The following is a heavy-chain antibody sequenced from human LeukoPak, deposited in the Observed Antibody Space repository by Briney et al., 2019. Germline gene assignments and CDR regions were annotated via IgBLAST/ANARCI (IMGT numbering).Heavy chain of an antibody. CDR2: IKQGGSEI. J-gene: IGHJ4*02. CDR1: GFTFSRFW. CDR3: ARDRESESDSEGDY. V-gene: IGHV3-7*01. Sequence: PGGSLRLSCSASGFTFSRFWMSWVRQAPGKGLEYVALIKQGGSEIYHMDSVKGRFTTSRDDATNSLYLQMNSLRVEDTALYYCARDRESESDSEGDYWGQGTQVTVSS. D-gene: IGHD4-11*01.